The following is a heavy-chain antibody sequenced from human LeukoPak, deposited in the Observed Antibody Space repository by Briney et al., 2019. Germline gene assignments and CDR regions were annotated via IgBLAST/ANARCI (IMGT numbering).Heavy chain of an antibody. V-gene: IGHV4-39*07. Sequence: SETLSLTCTVSGGSISSSSYYWGWIRQPPGKGLEWIGSIYHSGSTYYNPSLKSRVTISVDTSKNQFSLKLSSVTAADTAVYYCARDLSGGSFWDYFDYWGQGTLVTVSS. CDR1: GGSISSSSYY. CDR2: IYHSGST. J-gene: IGHJ4*02. CDR3: ARDLSGGSFWDYFDY. D-gene: IGHD1-26*01.